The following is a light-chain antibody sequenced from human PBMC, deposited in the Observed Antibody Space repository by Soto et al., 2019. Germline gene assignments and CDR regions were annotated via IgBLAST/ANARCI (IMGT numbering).Light chain of an antibody. V-gene: IGKV3-20*01. Sequence: EIVLTQSPGTLSLSPGERATLSCRASQSVSNSHLAWYQQKPGQAPRLLIYNASRRAAGIPDRFSGSGSGTDFTLSTSRLEPESFAVYYCQQYDGSPFTFAPVTKVVV. J-gene: IGKJ3*01. CDR2: NAS. CDR3: QQYDGSPFT. CDR1: QSVSNSH.